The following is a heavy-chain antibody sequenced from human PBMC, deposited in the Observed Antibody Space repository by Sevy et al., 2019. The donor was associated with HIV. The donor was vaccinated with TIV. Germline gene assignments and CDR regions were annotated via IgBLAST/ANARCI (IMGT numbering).Heavy chain of an antibody. V-gene: IGHV3-30*18. CDR1: GFSFSYYG. D-gene: IGHD1-26*01. CDR3: ANAYRRSYSHSSRYALDV. CDR2: ISHDGINE. Sequence: GGSLRLSCIGSGFSFSYYGIHWVRQAPGKGLDWVALISHDGINEYYADSVKGRFTISRDNSKNTVDVEMNSLRNEDTAINVCANAYRRSYSHSSRYALDVWGQGTTVTVTS. J-gene: IGHJ6*02.